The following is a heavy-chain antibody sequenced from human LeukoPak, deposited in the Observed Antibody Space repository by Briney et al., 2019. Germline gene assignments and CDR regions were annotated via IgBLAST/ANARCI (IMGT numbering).Heavy chain of an antibody. Sequence: PGGSLRLSCAASGFTLDDYGMSWVRQAPGKGLEWVSGINWNGGSTGYADSVKGRFTISRDNAKNSLYLQMNSLRAEDTALYYCARASYYDFWSGYPTFDYWGQGTLVTVSS. CDR1: GFTLDDYG. D-gene: IGHD3-3*01. V-gene: IGHV3-20*04. CDR3: ARASYYDFWSGYPTFDY. CDR2: INWNGGST. J-gene: IGHJ4*02.